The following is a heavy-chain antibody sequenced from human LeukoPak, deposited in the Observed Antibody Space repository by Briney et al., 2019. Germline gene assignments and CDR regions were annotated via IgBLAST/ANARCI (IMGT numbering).Heavy chain of an antibody. CDR2: IKQDGSEK. CDR1: GFTFSSYW. D-gene: IGHD3-22*01. CDR3: ARGSSGYYSGGFDY. Sequence: GGSLRLSCAASGFTFSSYWMSWVRQAPGKGLEWVANIKQDGSEKYYVDSVKGRFTISRDNAKNSLYLQMNGLRAEDTAVYYCARGSSGYYSGGFDYWGQGTLVTVSS. V-gene: IGHV3-7*01. J-gene: IGHJ4*02.